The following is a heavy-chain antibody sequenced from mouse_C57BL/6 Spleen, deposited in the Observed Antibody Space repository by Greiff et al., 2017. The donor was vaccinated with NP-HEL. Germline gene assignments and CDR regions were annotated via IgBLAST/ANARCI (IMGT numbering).Heavy chain of an antibody. Sequence: VQLKESGGGLVKPGGSLKLSCAASGFTFSSYALSWVRQTPEKRLAWVATISDGGSYTYYPDNVKGRFTISRDNAKNNLYLQMSHLKSEDTAMYYCARGGTTVDYFDYWGQGTTLTVSA. D-gene: IGHD1-3*01. V-gene: IGHV5-4*01. CDR2: ISDGGSYT. CDR1: GFTFSSYA. CDR3: ARGGTTVDYFDY. J-gene: IGHJ2*01.